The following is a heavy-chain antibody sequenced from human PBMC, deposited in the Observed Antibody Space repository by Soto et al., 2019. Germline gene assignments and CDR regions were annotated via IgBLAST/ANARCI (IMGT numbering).Heavy chain of an antibody. CDR3: ASYGQFDY. D-gene: IGHD3-16*01. Sequence: QVQLVESGGGVVQPGRSLRLSCAASGFTFSSYAMHWVRQAPGKGLEWVAVISYDGSNKNYADSVKGRFTISRDNSKNTLYLQMNSLRAEDTAVYYCASYGQFDYWGQGTLVTVSS. V-gene: IGHV3-30-3*01. CDR2: ISYDGSNK. J-gene: IGHJ4*02. CDR1: GFTFSSYA.